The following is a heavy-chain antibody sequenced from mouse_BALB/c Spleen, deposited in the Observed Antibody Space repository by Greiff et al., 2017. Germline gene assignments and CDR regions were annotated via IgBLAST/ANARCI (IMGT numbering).Heavy chain of an antibody. Sequence: EVKLMESGGGLVQPGGSMKLSCVASGFTFSNYWMNWVRQSPEKGLEWVAEIRLKSNNYATHYAESVKGRFTISRDDSKSSVYLQMNNLRAEDTGMYYCTSTRSYYGYDGGFAYWGQGTLVTVSA. J-gene: IGHJ3*01. CDR2: IRLKSNNYAT. CDR1: GFTFSNYW. CDR3: TSTRSYYGYDGGFAY. V-gene: IGHV6-6*02. D-gene: IGHD2-2*01.